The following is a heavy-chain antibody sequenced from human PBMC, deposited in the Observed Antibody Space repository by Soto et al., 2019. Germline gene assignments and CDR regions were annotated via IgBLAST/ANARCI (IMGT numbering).Heavy chain of an antibody. J-gene: IGHJ3*01. CDR3: ARNQLYYNDISGRPLNAFDV. Sequence: GGSLRLSCAASGFTFDDYAMHWVRQAPGKGLEWVSGISWDSGSIIYADSVKGRFIISRDNAKNSLYLQMNSLRAEDTAVYYCARNQLYYNDISGRPLNAFDVWGQGTMVTVSS. V-gene: IGHV3-9*01. CDR2: ISWDSGSI. D-gene: IGHD3-22*01. CDR1: GFTFDDYA.